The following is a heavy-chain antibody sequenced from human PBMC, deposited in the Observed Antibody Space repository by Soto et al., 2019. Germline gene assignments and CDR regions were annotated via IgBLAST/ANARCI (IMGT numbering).Heavy chain of an antibody. CDR3: ARAAQPRDYYYGMDV. V-gene: IGHV1-69*12. J-gene: IGHJ6*02. Sequence: QVQLVQSGAEVKKPGSSVKVSCKASGGTFSSYGISWVRQAPGQGLEWMGGIIPIFGTANYAQKFQGRVTXXADESTSTAYTELSSLGSEDTAVYYCARAAQPRDYYYGMDVWGQGTTVTVSS. CDR2: IIPIFGTA. CDR1: GGTFSSYG.